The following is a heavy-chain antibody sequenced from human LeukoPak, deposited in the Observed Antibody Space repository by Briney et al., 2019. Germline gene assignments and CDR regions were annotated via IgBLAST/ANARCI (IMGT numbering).Heavy chain of an antibody. CDR1: GYTFTSYG. Sequence: ASVKVSCKASGYTFTSYGISWVRQAPGQGLEWMGWISAYNGNTNYAQKLQGRVTMTTDTSTSTAYMELRSLRSDDTAVYYCARDPFFTYYRDSSGDWGEVFDYWGQGTLVTVSS. J-gene: IGHJ4*02. V-gene: IGHV1-18*01. CDR3: ARDPFFTYYRDSSGDWGEVFDY. D-gene: IGHD3-22*01. CDR2: ISAYNGNT.